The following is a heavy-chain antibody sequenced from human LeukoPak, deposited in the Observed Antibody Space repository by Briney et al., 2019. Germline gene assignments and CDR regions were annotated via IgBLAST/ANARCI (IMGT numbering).Heavy chain of an antibody. V-gene: IGHV4-59*01. D-gene: IGHD3-3*01. CDR2: IYYSGST. CDR3: ARAHYDFWSGCYDKRFNWFDP. CDR1: GGSISSYY. Sequence: SETLSLTCTVSGGSISSYYWSWIRQPPGKGLEWIGYIYYSGSTNYNPSLKSRVTISVDTSKNQFSLKLSSVTAADTAVYYCARAHYDFWSGCYDKRFNWFDPWGQGTLVTVSS. J-gene: IGHJ5*02.